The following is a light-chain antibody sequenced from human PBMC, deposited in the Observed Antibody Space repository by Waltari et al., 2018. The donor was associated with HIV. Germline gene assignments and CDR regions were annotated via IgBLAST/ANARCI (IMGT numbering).Light chain of an antibody. V-gene: IGLV1-47*01. CDR3: AVWDNSLSAQV. J-gene: IGLJ3*02. CDR1: RSNIGNNF. Sequence: QTVLTPSPSLSVTPAQRLPTSFSGPRSNIGNNFLSLYQQVPGSTPKLLIFWNTQRPSGVSDRFSGSVSGTSASLAISGLRSDDEANYYCAVWDNSLSAQVFGGGTTLTVL. CDR2: WNT.